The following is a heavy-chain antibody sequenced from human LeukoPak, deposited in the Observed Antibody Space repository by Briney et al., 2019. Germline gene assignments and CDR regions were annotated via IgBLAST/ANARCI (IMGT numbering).Heavy chain of an antibody. CDR3: ARTVLVRGVKTDY. D-gene: IGHD3-10*01. J-gene: IGHJ4*02. CDR2: INHSGST. Sequence: PSETLSLTCAVYGGSFSGYYWSWIRQPPGKGLEWIGEINHSGSTNYNPSLKSRVTISVDTSKNQFSLKLSSVTAADTAVYYCARTVLVRGVKTDYWGQGTLVTVSS. CDR1: GGSFSGYY. V-gene: IGHV4-34*01.